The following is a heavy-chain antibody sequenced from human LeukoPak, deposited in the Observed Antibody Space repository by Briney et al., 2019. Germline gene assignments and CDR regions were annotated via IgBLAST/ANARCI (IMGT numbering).Heavy chain of an antibody. CDR2: FYYSGTT. CDR1: SGSISSYY. D-gene: IGHD2-2*01. Sequence: SETLSLTCTVSSGSISSYYWSWIRQPPGKGLEWIGYFYYSGTTNYNPSLKSRVTISVDTSKNQFSLKLSSVTAADTAVYYCARVPRSYYYYYYMDVWGKGTTVTVSS. V-gene: IGHV4-59*08. J-gene: IGHJ6*03. CDR3: ARVPRSYYYYYYMDV.